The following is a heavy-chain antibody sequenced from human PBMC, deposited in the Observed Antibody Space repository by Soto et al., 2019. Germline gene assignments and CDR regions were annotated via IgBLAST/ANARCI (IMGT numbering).Heavy chain of an antibody. D-gene: IGHD3-10*01. V-gene: IGHV3-30*03. CDR2: ISNDGGSK. Sequence: QVQLVESGGGVVQPGRSLTLSCAGSGFTFSDYGMHWVRQAPGKGLQWVALISNDGGSKKYAESVKGRFTISRDNSKNTLYLDMNSLRAEDTAVYHCARRTSTVREGYNWCDPWGQGTLVTVSS. CDR3: ARRTSTVREGYNWCDP. J-gene: IGHJ5*02. CDR1: GFTFSDYG.